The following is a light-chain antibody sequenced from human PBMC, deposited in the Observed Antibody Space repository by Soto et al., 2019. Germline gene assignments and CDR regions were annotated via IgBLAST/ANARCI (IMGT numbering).Light chain of an antibody. CDR1: QSISIW. V-gene: IGKV1-5*01. J-gene: IGKJ2*01. CDR2: DAS. CDR3: QQYNSHSGYT. Sequence: DIQMTQSPSTLSASVGDRVTITCRASQSISIWLAWYQQKPGKAPKLLIYDASSLESGVPSRFSGSRSGTEFTLTISSLHPDDYATYYCQQYNSHSGYTFGQGTRLEI.